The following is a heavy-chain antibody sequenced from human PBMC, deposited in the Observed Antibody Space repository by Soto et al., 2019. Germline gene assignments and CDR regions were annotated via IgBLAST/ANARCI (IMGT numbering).Heavy chain of an antibody. Sequence: SETLSLTCTGSGGSISSYYWSWIRQPPGKGLEWIGYIYYSGGTNYNPSLKSRVTISVDTSKNQFSLKLSSVTAADTAVYYCARQEQWLAFDYWGQGTLVTVSS. J-gene: IGHJ4*02. CDR1: GGSISSYY. CDR3: ARQEQWLAFDY. CDR2: IYYSGGT. V-gene: IGHV4-59*01. D-gene: IGHD6-19*01.